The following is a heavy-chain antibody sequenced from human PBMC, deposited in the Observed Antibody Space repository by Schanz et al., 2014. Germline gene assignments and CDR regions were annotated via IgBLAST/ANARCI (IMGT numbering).Heavy chain of an antibody. CDR2: VSRSTPDI. V-gene: IGHV3-48*01. CDR3: ARVALPGYSSPRDAFDI. Sequence: EVQLVESGGGLIQPGGSLRLSCAASGFGFSSYSMNWVRQAPGKGLEWVSYVSRSTPDIYYADSVKGRFTMSRDNAKNSLFLQMNSLRAEDTAVYYCARVALPGYSSPRDAFDIWGQGTMVTVSS. D-gene: IGHD5-18*01. J-gene: IGHJ3*02. CDR1: GFGFSSYS.